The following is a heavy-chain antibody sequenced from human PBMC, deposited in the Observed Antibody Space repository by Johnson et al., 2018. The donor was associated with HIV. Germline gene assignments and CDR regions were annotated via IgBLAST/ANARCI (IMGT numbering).Heavy chain of an antibody. J-gene: IGHJ3*02. D-gene: IGHD3-16*01. CDR3: ASSETYPPVSGAFDI. CDR2: IYSGGST. V-gene: IGHV3-NL1*01. CDR1: GFTFSSYA. Sequence: QVQLVESGGGVVQPGRSLRLSCAASGFTFSSYAMHWVRQAPGKGLEWVSVIYSGGSTYYADSVKGRFTSSRDNSKNTLYLQMNSLRAEDTAVYYCASSETYPPVSGAFDIWGQGTMVTVSS.